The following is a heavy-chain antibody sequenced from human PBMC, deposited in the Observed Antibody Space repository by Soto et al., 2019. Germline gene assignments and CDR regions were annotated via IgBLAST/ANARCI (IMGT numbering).Heavy chain of an antibody. J-gene: IGHJ4*02. Sequence: QVQLQESGPGLVKPSQTLSLTCTVSGDSISSGDYYWSWIRQPPGKGLEWIGYIYYSGTTFYNPSLKSRLXXSXDXXKNQFSLNLSSVTAADTAVYYCAREERSVQGTIDYWGQGTLVTVSS. V-gene: IGHV4-30-4*01. CDR2: IYYSGTT. CDR1: GDSISSGDYY. CDR3: AREERSVQGTIDY.